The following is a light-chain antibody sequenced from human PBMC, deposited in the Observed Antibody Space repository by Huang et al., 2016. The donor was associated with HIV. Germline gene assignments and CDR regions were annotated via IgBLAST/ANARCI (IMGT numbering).Light chain of an antibody. Sequence: DIQMTQSPSSLSASVGDRVTITCQASQDINNFLNWYQQKPGKAPKLLILDASNLQTGAPSRFSGSGSGTHFTFTITSLQRDDIGTYYCQQYDDVPISFGGGTKV. CDR1: QDINNF. V-gene: IGKV1-33*01. CDR2: DAS. CDR3: QQYDDVPIS. J-gene: IGKJ4*01.